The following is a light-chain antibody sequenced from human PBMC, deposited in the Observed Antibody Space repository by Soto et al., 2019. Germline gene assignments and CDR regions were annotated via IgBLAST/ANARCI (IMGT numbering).Light chain of an antibody. Sequence: QSVLTQPRSVSGSPGQSVTISCTGTSSDVGGYNFVSWYQQHPGKALKLIIFDVSKRPSGVPDRFSASKSDNTASLTISGLQAEDEADYYCCSYAGSDTYGFATGTKVTVL. CDR1: SSDVGGYNF. CDR2: DVS. CDR3: CSYAGSDTYG. V-gene: IGLV2-11*01. J-gene: IGLJ1*01.